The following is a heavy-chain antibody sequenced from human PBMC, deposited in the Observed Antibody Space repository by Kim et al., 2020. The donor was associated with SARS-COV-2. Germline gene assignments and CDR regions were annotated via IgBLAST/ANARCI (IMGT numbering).Heavy chain of an antibody. J-gene: IGHJ4*02. CDR3: ARGLPYNGGGYSDY. Sequence: YNPSLKRRVTMSVATSKNQCSLNVASVTAADPAVYYCARGLPYNGGGYSDYWGQGTLVTVSS. D-gene: IGHD2-15*01. V-gene: IGHV4-34*01.